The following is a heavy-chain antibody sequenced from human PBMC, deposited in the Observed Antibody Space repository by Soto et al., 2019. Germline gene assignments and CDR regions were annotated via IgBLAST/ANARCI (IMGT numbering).Heavy chain of an antibody. Sequence: TLSLTCAVYGGSFSGYYWSWIRQPPGKGLEWIGEINHSGSTNYNPSLKSRVTISVDTSKNQFSLKLSSVTAADTAVYYCARGRGYSYGLGYWGQGTLVNVSS. CDR2: INHSGST. CDR1: GGSFSGYY. CDR3: ARGRGYSYGLGY. V-gene: IGHV4-34*01. D-gene: IGHD5-18*01. J-gene: IGHJ4*02.